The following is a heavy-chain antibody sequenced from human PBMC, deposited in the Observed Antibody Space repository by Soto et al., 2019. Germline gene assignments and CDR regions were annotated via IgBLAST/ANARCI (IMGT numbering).Heavy chain of an antibody. V-gene: IGHV1-69*04. Sequence: SVKVSYKASGGTFSSYTISWVRQAPGQGLEWMGRIIPILGIANYAQKFQGRVTITADKSTSTAYMELSSLRSEDTAVYYCAREGPYDYIWGSNGYYYMDVWGKGTTVTVSS. CDR2: IIPILGIA. CDR3: AREGPYDYIWGSNGYYYMDV. D-gene: IGHD3-16*01. CDR1: GGTFSSYT. J-gene: IGHJ6*03.